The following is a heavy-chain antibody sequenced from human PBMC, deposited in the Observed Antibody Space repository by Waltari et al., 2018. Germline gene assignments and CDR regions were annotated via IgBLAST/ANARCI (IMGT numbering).Heavy chain of an antibody. CDR1: GYTFTSYD. J-gene: IGHJ6*03. D-gene: IGHD3-22*01. CDR2: MNPNSGNT. CDR3: ARGPHDSSGYYYYYYYMDV. Sequence: QVQLVQSGAEVKKPGASVKVSCKASGYTFTSYDINWVRQATGQGLEWMGWMNPNSGNTGYAQKFQGRVTMTRNTSISTAYMELSSLRSEDTAVYYCARGPHDSSGYYYYYYYMDVWGKGTTVT. V-gene: IGHV1-8*01.